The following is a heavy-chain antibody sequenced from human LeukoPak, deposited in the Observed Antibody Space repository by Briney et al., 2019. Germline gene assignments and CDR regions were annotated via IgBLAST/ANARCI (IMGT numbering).Heavy chain of an antibody. J-gene: IGHJ4*02. D-gene: IGHD3-10*01. Sequence: GGSLRLSCAASGVTFRNYGMHWVRQAPGKGLEWVAVISCDGNNKYYADSVKGRFTISRDNSKNTVYLQMNSMRAEDTAVHYCAKDSGFGELFDYWGQGTLVTVSS. CDR1: GVTFRNYG. CDR3: AKDSGFGELFDY. V-gene: IGHV3-30*18. CDR2: ISCDGNNK.